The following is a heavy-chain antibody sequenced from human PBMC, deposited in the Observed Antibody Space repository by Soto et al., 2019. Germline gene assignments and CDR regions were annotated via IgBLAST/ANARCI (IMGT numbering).Heavy chain of an antibody. CDR1: GFPFSSYG. J-gene: IGHJ4*02. CDR3: AKDSGKYPTFDY. D-gene: IGHD5-12*01. CDR2: ISYDGSNK. Sequence: GGSLRLSCAASGFPFSSYGMHWVRQAPGKGLEWVAVISYDGSNKYYADSVKGRFTISRDNSKNTLYLQMNSLRAEDTAVYYCAKDSGKYPTFDYWGQGTLVTVSS. V-gene: IGHV3-30*18.